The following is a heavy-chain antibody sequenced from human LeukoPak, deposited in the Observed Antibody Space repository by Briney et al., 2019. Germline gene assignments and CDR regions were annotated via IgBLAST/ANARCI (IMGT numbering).Heavy chain of an antibody. V-gene: IGHV4-39*07. D-gene: IGHD6-19*01. Sequence: PSETLSLTCTVSSGSISNSDYYWGWIRQPPGKGLEWIGSIYYSGSTYYNPSLKSRVIISVDTSKNQFSLRLESVTTADTAVYYCARDTTVASGMQFWGQGALVAVSS. CDR2: IYYSGST. CDR3: ARDTTVASGMQF. CDR1: SGSISNSDYY. J-gene: IGHJ4*02.